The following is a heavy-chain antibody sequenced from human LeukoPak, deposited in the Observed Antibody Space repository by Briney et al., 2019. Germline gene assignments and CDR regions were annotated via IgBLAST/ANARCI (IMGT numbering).Heavy chain of an antibody. D-gene: IGHD3-22*01. CDR2: INPNSGGT. Sequence: GASVKVSCKASGYTFTGYYMHWVRQAPGQGLEWMGWINPNSGGTNYAQKFQGRVTMTRDTSISTAYMELSSLRSEDTAVYYCARGHPYYYDSSGYYYGYYFDYWGQGTLVTVSS. V-gene: IGHV1-2*02. CDR1: GYTFTGYY. J-gene: IGHJ4*02. CDR3: ARGHPYYYDSSGYYYGYYFDY.